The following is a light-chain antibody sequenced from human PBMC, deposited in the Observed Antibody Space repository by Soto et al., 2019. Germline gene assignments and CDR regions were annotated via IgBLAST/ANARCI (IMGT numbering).Light chain of an antibody. Sequence: SYELTQPPSVSVAPGQTARIPCGGNNIGSKSAHWYQQKPGQAPVLVVYDDSDRPSGIPERFSGSNSGNTATLTISRGGGGGEADYYCQVWDSSRGVFGGGTQLTVL. CDR3: QVWDSSRGV. J-gene: IGLJ3*02. CDR2: DDS. CDR1: NIGSKS. V-gene: IGLV3-21*02.